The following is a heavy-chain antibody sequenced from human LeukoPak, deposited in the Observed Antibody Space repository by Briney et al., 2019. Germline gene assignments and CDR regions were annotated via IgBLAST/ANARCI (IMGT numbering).Heavy chain of an antibody. J-gene: IGHJ5*02. CDR3: ARVGIAAAGTRWFDP. V-gene: IGHV1-2*02. CDR2: INPNSGGT. D-gene: IGHD6-13*01. Sequence: AASVKVSCKASGYTFTGYYMRWVRQAPGQGLEWMGWINPNSGGTNYAQKFQGRVTMTRDTSISTAYMELSRLRSDDTAVYYCARVGIAAAGTRWFDPWGQGTLVTVSS. CDR1: GYTFTGYY.